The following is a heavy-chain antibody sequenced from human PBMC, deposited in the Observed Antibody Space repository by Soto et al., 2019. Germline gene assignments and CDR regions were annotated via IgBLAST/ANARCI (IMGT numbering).Heavy chain of an antibody. J-gene: IGHJ5*02. V-gene: IGHV2-5*02. D-gene: IGHD3-9*01. Sequence: QITLKESGPTLVKPTQTLTLTCTFSGFSLSTSGVGVGWIRQPPGKALEWLALIYWDDDKRYSPSLKSRLTITKDTSKNQVVLTMTNMDPVDTATYYCAHTREGDLRYFDWLLLTWFDPWGQGTLVTVSS. CDR3: AHTREGDLRYFDWLLLTWFDP. CDR1: GFSLSTSGVG. CDR2: IYWDDDK.